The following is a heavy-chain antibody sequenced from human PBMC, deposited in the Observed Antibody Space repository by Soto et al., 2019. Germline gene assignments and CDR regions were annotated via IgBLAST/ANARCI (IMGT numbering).Heavy chain of an antibody. CDR2: ISAYNGNT. V-gene: IGHV1-18*04. D-gene: IGHD1-1*01. J-gene: IGHJ6*02. CDR3: ARLTNCRRAENVQLAYYNYGIDF. CDR1: GYTFTSYG. Sequence: QVQLVQSGAAVKKAGASVKVSCKASGYTFTSYGISWVRQAPGQGLEWMGWISAYNGNTNYAQKLQGRVTMTSDTSTSTDNMKLRIQRYDDTAMYYYARLTNCRRAENVQLAYYNYGIDFWGQGTTVTVSS.